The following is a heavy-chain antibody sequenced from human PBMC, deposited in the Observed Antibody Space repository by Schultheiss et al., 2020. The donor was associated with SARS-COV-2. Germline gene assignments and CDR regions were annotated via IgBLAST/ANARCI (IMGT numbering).Heavy chain of an antibody. CDR2: ISTYNANT. Sequence: ASVKVSCRASGYTFTNYGISWVRQAPGQGLEWMGRISTYNANTDFAQKFQGRVTLTADTSTSTAYMELRSLRSDDTAVYFCARNGAARDGSGFFFGFWGQGTLVTVSS. CDR3: ARNGAARDGSGFFFGF. V-gene: IGHV1-18*01. J-gene: IGHJ4*02. CDR1: GYTFTNYG. D-gene: IGHD3-22*01.